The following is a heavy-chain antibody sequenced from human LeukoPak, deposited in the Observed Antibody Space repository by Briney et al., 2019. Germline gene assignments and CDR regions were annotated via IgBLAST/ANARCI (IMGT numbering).Heavy chain of an antibody. V-gene: IGHV4-34*01. CDR1: GGSFSSYY. J-gene: IGHJ5*02. CDR2: INHSGST. D-gene: IGHD6-13*01. Sequence: SETLSLTCAVYGGSFSSYYWSWIRQPPGKGLEWIWEINHSGSTNYNPSLKSRVTISVDTSKNQFSLKLSSVTAADTAVYYCARAVGYSSSWYNWFDPWGQGTLVTVSS. CDR3: ARAVGYSSSWYNWFDP.